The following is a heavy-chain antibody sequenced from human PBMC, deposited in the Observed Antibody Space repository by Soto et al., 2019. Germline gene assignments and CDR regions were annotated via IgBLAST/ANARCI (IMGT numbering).Heavy chain of an antibody. CDR3: AKLLRPGLQFFDF. J-gene: IGHJ4*02. CDR1: GFTFSDYA. D-gene: IGHD4-4*01. Sequence: EVQLLESGGGLVQPGGSLRLSCAASGFTFSDYAMSWVRQAPGKGLDWVSAISSSGDHTYYADSVKGRFTISRDNSKTPLYLQVNSLRAEDTAVYYCAKLLRPGLQFFDFWGQGTLVTVSS. V-gene: IGHV3-23*01. CDR2: ISSSGDHT.